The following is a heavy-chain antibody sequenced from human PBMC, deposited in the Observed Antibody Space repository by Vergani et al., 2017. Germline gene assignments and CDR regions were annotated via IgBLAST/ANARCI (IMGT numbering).Heavy chain of an antibody. CDR1: GFTFSNYW. Sequence: VQLVESGGGLVQPGGSLRLSCTASGFTFSNYWMQWVRQAPGKGLMWVSRINSDGDSTSYADSVKGRFTISRDNAKNTLYLQMDSLRAEDTAVYYCARDGWELLDHFYYMDGWGKGATVTVFS. D-gene: IGHD1-26*01. CDR3: ARDGWELLDHFYYMDG. CDR2: INSDGDST. J-gene: IGHJ6*03. V-gene: IGHV3-74*01.